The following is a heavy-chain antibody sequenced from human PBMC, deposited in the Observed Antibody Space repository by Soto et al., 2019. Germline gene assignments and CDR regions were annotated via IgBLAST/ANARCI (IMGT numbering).Heavy chain of an antibody. CDR2: IIPIFGTA. CDR3: AARDKRAVADTPYYCGMDV. V-gene: IGHV1-69*14. D-gene: IGHD6-19*01. J-gene: IGHJ6*04. Sequence: QVQLVQSGAEVKKPGSSVKVSCKASGGTFSSYAISWVRQAPGQGLEWMGGIIPIFGTANYAQKFQGRVTITADKSTSTAYMELSSLRSEDTAVYYCAARDKRAVADTPYYCGMDVWGKGTTVTVSS. CDR1: GGTFSSYA.